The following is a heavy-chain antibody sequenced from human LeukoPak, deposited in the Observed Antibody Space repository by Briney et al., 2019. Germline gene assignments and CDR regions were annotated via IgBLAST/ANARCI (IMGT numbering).Heavy chain of an antibody. V-gene: IGHV1-18*01. D-gene: IGHD3-10*01. J-gene: IGHJ3*02. CDR3: ARSRRITMVRGVIRDAFDI. Sequence: ASVKVSCKASGYTFTSYGITWVRRAPGQGLEWMGWISADNGNTNYAQKLQGRVTTTTDTPTSTAYMELRGLRSDDTAVYYCARSRRITMVRGVIRDAFDIWGQGTMVTVSS. CDR1: GYTFTSYG. CDR2: ISADNGNT.